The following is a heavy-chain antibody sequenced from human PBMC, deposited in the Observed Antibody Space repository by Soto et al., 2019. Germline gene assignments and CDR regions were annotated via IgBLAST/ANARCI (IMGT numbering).Heavy chain of an antibody. J-gene: IGHJ6*02. CDR3: ARGGIAAQGRGMDV. CDR2: TYYRSKWYN. CDR1: GDSVSSDSAA. D-gene: IGHD6-13*01. Sequence: SQTLSLTCAISGDSVSSDSAAWNLIRQSPSRGLEWLGRTYYRSKWYNDYAVSAKSRITINPDTSKNQFSLQLNSVTPEDTAVYYCARGGIAAQGRGMDVWGQGTTVTVYS. V-gene: IGHV6-1*01.